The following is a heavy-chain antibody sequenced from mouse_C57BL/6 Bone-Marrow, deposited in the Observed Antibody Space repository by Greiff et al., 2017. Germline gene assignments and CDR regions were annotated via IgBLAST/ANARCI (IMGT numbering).Heavy chain of an antibody. D-gene: IGHD1-1*01. J-gene: IGHJ1*03. Sequence: EVQLQQSVAELVRPGASVKLSCTASGFTIKNTYMHWVKQRPEQGLEWIGRIDPANGNTKYAPKFQGKATITADTSSNTAYLQLSSLTSEDTAIYYGSDCYGSPGWYFDVWGTGTTVTVST. V-gene: IGHV14-3*01. CDR2: IDPANGNT. CDR3: SDCYGSPGWYFDV. CDR1: GFTIKNTY.